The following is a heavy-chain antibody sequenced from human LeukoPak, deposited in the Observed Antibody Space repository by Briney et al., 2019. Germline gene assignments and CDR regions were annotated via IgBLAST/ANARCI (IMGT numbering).Heavy chain of an antibody. CDR1: GYSFTSYW. D-gene: IGHD3-3*01. CDR2: IYPGDSDT. J-gene: IGHJ4*02. Sequence: GESLKISCKGSGYSFTSYWIGWVRQMPGKGLEWMGIIYPGDSDTRYSPSFQGQVTFSADKSISTAYLQWSSLKASGTAMYYCARQYYDLWSGYYLDYWGQGTLVTVSS. CDR3: ARQYYDLWSGYYLDY. V-gene: IGHV5-51*01.